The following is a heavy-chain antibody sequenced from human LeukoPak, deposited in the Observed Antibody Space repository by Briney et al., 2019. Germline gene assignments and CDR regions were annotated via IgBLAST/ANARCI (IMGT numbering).Heavy chain of an antibody. Sequence: GGSLRLSCAASGFTFSSYEMNWVRQAPGKGLEWVANIKQDGSEKYYVDSVKGRFTISRDNAKNSLYLQMNSLRAEDTAVYYCARGLPNSYAALMYYFDYWGQGTLVTVSS. CDR1: GFTFSSYE. CDR3: ARGLPNSYAALMYYFDY. V-gene: IGHV3-7*01. J-gene: IGHJ4*02. CDR2: IKQDGSEK. D-gene: IGHD6-6*01.